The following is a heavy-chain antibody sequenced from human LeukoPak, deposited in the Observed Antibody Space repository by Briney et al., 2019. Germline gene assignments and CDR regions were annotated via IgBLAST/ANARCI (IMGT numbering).Heavy chain of an antibody. D-gene: IGHD2-15*01. Sequence: GGSLRLSRAASGFTVSSNYMSWVRQAPGKGLEWGSVIYSGGSTYYADSVKCRFTISRDNSKNTLYLQMNSLRAEDTAVYYCASGPKRITPFDYWGQGTLVTVSS. J-gene: IGHJ4*02. CDR1: GFTVSSNY. CDR3: ASGPKRITPFDY. CDR2: IYSGGST. V-gene: IGHV3-66*01.